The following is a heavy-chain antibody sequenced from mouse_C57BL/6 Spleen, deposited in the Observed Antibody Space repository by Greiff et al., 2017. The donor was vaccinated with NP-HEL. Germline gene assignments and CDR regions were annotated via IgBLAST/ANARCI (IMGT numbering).Heavy chain of an antibody. CDR1: GYTFTSYW. CDR3: ASPSLKYFDV. Sequence: QVHVKQPGAELVKPGASVKLSCKASGYTFTSYWMQWVKQRPGQGLEWIGEIDPSDSYTNYNQKFKGKATLTVDTSSSTAYMQLSSLTSEDSAVYYCASPSLKYFDVWGTGTTVTVSS. V-gene: IGHV1-50*01. J-gene: IGHJ1*03. CDR2: IDPSDSYT.